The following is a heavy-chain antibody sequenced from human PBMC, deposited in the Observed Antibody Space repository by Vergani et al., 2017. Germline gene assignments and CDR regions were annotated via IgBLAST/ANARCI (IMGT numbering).Heavy chain of an antibody. CDR1: GGTFSSYA. D-gene: IGHD3-22*01. Sequence: QVQLVQSGAEVKKPGSSVKVSCKAPGGTFSSYAISWVRQAPGQGLEWMGRIIPIFGTANYAQKFQGRVTITADESTSTAYMELSSLRSEDTAVYYCARDRGYYYDSSGYGTDYWGQGTLVTVSS. J-gene: IGHJ4*02. CDR2: IIPIFGTA. CDR3: ARDRGYYYDSSGYGTDY. V-gene: IGHV1-69*13.